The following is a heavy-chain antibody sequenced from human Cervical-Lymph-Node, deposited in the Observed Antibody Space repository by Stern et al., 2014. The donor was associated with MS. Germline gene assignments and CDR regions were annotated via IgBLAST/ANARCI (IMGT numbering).Heavy chain of an antibody. Sequence: VQLVESGAEVKKPGSSVKVSCKSSGGISWVRQAPGQGLEWMGGVIPFVGTSNYAQKFQGRVTITADTSTNTTCLHLSRLTSADTAVYYCARGSGDNWFGPWGQGTLVTVSS. V-gene: IGHV1-69*06. CDR2: VIPFVGTS. J-gene: IGHJ5*02. CDR3: ARGSGDNWFGP. CDR1: GG. D-gene: IGHD3-10*01.